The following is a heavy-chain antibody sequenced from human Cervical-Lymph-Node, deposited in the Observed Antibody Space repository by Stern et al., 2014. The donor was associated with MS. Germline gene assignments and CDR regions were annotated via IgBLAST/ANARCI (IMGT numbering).Heavy chain of an antibody. CDR1: GGSISSGSYY. D-gene: IGHD3-3*01. Sequence: QVQLVESGPGLVKPSQTLSLTCTVSGGSISSGSYYWSWIRQPAGKGLEWIGRIYTRGSTNYNPSLKSRVTLSVATSQNQFSLKLSSVTAADTAVYYCARELDDFWSGYYDYWGQGTLVTVSS. V-gene: IGHV4-61*02. J-gene: IGHJ4*02. CDR2: IYTRGST. CDR3: ARELDDFWSGYYDY.